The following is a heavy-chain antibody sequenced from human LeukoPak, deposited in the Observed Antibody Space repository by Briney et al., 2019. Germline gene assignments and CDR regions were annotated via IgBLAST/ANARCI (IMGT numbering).Heavy chain of an antibody. D-gene: IGHD2-2*01. CDR1: GFTFSDYY. Sequence: GGSLRLSCAASGFTFSDYYMSWIRQAPGKGLEWVAVISYDGSNKYYADSVKGRFTISRDNSKNTLYLQMNSLRAEDTAVYYCARLLVVVPAAHDAFDIWGQGTMVTISS. CDR3: ARLLVVVPAAHDAFDI. CDR2: ISYDGSNK. J-gene: IGHJ3*02. V-gene: IGHV3-30-3*01.